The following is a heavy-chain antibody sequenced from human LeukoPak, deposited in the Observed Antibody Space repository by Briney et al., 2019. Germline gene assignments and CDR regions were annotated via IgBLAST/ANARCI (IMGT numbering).Heavy chain of an antibody. CDR3: ARDRISVADPPNWFDP. CDR2: IYSTGRG. V-gene: IGHV4-4*07. CDR1: GGSISNYF. Sequence: PSETLSLTCTVSGGSISNYFWSWVRQPAGKGLEWIGRIYSTGRGDYNPSLKSRITMSVDTSKNQFSLKLSSVTAADTALYYCARDRISVADPPNWFDPWGQGTLVTVSS. J-gene: IGHJ5*02. D-gene: IGHD6-19*01.